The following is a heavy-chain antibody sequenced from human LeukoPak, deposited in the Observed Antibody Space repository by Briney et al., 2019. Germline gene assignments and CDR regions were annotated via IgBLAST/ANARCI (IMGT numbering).Heavy chain of an antibody. CDR3: VRGSPNSGSQYGY. CDR2: MWHDGSKT. D-gene: IGHD1-26*01. V-gene: IGHV3-33*01. CDR1: GFTFSTYG. J-gene: IGHJ4*02. Sequence: PGGSLRLSCAASGFTFSTYGMHWVRQAPGKGLDWVAVMWHDGSKTYYADSVKGRFTISRDNSKNTLYLQMNSLRAEDTAVFYCVRGSPNSGSQYGYWGQGTLVTVSS.